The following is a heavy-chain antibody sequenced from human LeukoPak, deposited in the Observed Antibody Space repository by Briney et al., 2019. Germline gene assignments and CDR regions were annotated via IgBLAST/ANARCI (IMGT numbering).Heavy chain of an antibody. D-gene: IGHD6-13*01. CDR1: GYIFTSYY. CDR3: ARLSAVAAAGSLGYFQH. V-gene: IGHV1-46*01. J-gene: IGHJ1*01. Sequence: ASVKVSCKASGYIFTSYYMHWVRQAPGQGLEWMGIINPSGGSTSYAQKFQGRVTMTRDTSTSTVYMELSSLRSEDTAVYYCARLSAVAAAGSLGYFQHWGQGTLVTVSS. CDR2: INPSGGST.